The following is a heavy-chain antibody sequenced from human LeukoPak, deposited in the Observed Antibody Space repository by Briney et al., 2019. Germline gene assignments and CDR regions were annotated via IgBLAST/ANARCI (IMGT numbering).Heavy chain of an antibody. V-gene: IGHV4-38-2*02. D-gene: IGHD5-18*01. CDR1: GYSISSGYY. CDR3: ARSATRFVDTAMVSFDY. J-gene: IGHJ4*02. CDR2: IYHSGST. Sequence: SETLSLTCTVSGYSISSGYYWGWIRQPPGKGLEWIGSIYHSGSTYYNPSLKSRVTISVDTSKNQFSLNLSSVTAADTAVYYCARSATRFVDTAMVSFDYWGQGTLVTVSS.